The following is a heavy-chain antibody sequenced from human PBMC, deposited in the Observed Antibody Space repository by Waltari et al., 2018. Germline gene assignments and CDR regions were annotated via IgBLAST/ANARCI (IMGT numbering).Heavy chain of an antibody. D-gene: IGHD6-13*01. J-gene: IGHJ6*03. CDR3: AKGTAYSSPRDYYYYYMDV. Sequence: EVQLVESGGGLVQPGRSLRLSCAASGFTFDDYAMHWVRQAPGKGLEWVSGISWNSGSIGYADSVKGRFTISRDNAKNSLYLQMNSLRAEDTALYYCAKGTAYSSPRDYYYYYMDVWGKGTTVTVSS. CDR2: ISWNSGSI. CDR1: GFTFDDYA. V-gene: IGHV3-9*01.